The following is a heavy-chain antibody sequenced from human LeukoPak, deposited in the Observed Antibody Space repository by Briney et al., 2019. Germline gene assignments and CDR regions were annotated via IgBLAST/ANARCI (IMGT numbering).Heavy chain of an antibody. CDR1: GGSISSYY. J-gene: IGHJ5*02. Sequence: SETLSLTCTVSGGSISSYYWSWIRQPAGKGLEWIGRIYTSGSTNYNPSLKSRVTMSVATSKNQFSLKLSSVTAADTAVYYCARGAAAVNWFDPWGQGTLVSVSP. CDR2: IYTSGST. D-gene: IGHD6-13*01. V-gene: IGHV4-4*07. CDR3: ARGAAAVNWFDP.